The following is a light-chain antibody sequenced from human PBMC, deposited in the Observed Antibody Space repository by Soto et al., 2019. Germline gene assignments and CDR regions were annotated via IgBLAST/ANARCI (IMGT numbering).Light chain of an antibody. CDR1: QTIYDY. J-gene: IGKJ4*01. CDR3: QQNFSPLLT. Sequence: DIQMTQSPSSLSASVGDRVTITCRASQTIYDYVTWFQQRPGKAPKVLIYGASTLQSGVPSRFRGSGSGTEFTLTISNFQPEDFATYYCQQNFSPLLTFGGGTKVDIK. CDR2: GAS. V-gene: IGKV1-39*01.